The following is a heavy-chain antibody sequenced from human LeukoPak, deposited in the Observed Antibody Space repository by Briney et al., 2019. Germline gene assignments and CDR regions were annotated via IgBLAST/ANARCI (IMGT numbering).Heavy chain of an antibody. CDR3: ARIAVAGTSAEYFQH. V-gene: IGHV4-59*01. CDR2: IYYSGST. D-gene: IGHD6-19*01. CDR1: GGSISSYY. Sequence: PSETLSLTCTVSGGSISSYYWSWIRQPPGKGLEWMGNIYYSGSTNYNPSLKSRVTISVDTSTNKFSLKLSSVTAADTAVYYCARIAVAGTSAEYFQHWGQGTLVTVS. J-gene: IGHJ1*01.